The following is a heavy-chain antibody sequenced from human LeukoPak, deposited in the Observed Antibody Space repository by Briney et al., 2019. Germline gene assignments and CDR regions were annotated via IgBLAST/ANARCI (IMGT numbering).Heavy chain of an antibody. V-gene: IGHV3-23*01. J-gene: IGHJ4*02. CDR2: ISGDGGST. CDR1: GFTFNNYV. Sequence: GGSLRLSCAASGFTFNNYVMSGVRQAPGKGLEWVSSISGDGGSTYYADSVKGRFTISRDNSKSTLYLQMNSLRAEDTAVYYCARVRDRYFEALDYWGQGTLVTVSS. D-gene: IGHD3-9*01. CDR3: ARVRDRYFEALDY.